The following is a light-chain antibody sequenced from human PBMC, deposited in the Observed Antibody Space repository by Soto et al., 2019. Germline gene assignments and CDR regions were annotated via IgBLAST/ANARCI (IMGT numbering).Light chain of an antibody. CDR3: QQYNDRLWT. V-gene: IGKV3-15*01. CDR1: QSVTYN. CDR2: GAS. J-gene: IGKJ1*01. Sequence: IMLTQSPGTLSLYPGERATLSCRASQSVTYNLAWYQQRPGQAPRLLIYGASTRATGIPPRFSGRGSGTEFTLTITSLQSEDFAVYFCQQYNDRLWTFGQRSKV.